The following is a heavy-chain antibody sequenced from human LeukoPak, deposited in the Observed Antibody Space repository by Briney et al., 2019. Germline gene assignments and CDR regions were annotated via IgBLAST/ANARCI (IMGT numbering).Heavy chain of an antibody. CDR2: INSDGSST. CDR3: ARDGDIVVVTATFDY. CDR1: GFTFSSYW. J-gene: IGHJ4*02. Sequence: GGSLRLSCAASGFTFSSYWMHWVRQAPRKGLVWVSRINSDGSSTSYADSVKGRFTISRDNAKNTLYLQMNSLRAEDTAVYYCARDGDIVVVTATFDYWGQGTLVTVSS. V-gene: IGHV3-74*01. D-gene: IGHD2-21*02.